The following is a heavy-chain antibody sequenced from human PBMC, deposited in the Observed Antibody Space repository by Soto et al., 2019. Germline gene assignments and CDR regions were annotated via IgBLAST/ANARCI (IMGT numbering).Heavy chain of an antibody. V-gene: IGHV3-33*01. CDR1: GFTFSSYG. Sequence: QVQLVESGGGVIQPGRSLRLSCVVSGFTFSSYGMHWVRQAPGKGLEWVAVIWYDGSNKYYADSVKGRFTISRDNSKNTLWLQMNSLRAEDTAVYYCARGDWNDVMSYYYGMDVWGQGTTVTVSS. CDR2: IWYDGSNK. CDR3: ARGDWNDVMSYYYGMDV. D-gene: IGHD1-1*01. J-gene: IGHJ6*02.